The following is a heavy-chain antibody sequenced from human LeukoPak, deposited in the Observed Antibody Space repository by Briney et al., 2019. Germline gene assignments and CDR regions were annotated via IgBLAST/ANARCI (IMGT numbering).Heavy chain of an antibody. D-gene: IGHD3-10*01. CDR2: INPNSGGT. CDR3: AREWPYYYGSGGGMDV. Sequence: ASVKVSCKASGYTFTGYYMHWVRQAPGQGLEWMGWINPNSGGTNYAQKFQGRVTMTRDTSISTAYMELSRLRSDDTAVYYCAREWPYYYGSGGGMDVWGQGTTVTVSS. V-gene: IGHV1-2*02. CDR1: GYTFTGYY. J-gene: IGHJ6*02.